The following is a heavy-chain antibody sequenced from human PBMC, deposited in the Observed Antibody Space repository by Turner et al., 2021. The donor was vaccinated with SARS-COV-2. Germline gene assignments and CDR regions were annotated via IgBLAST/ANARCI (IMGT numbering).Heavy chain of an antibody. D-gene: IGHD2-15*01. Sequence: QVQLVQSGAEVKKPGSSVKVSCKASGGTFSSYAISWVRQAPGQGLERMGGIIPIFGTANYAQKFQGRVTITADESTSTAYMELSSLRSEDTAVYYCARGEVGYCSGGRCYSGSYWGQGTLVTVSS. V-gene: IGHV1-69*01. CDR2: IIPIFGTA. J-gene: IGHJ4*02. CDR1: GGTFSSYA. CDR3: ARGEVGYCSGGRCYSGSY.